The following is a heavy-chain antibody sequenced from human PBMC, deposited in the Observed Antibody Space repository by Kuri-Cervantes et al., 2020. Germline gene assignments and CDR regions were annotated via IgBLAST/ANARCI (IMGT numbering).Heavy chain of an antibody. CDR2: IDWNNGNM. CDR3: ARGRCAGYSSGLCAFDF. V-gene: IGHV3-9*01. CDR1: GFTFDDYA. Sequence: GGSLRLSCAASGFTFDDYAMHWVRQAPGRGLEWVSGIDWNNGNMDSADSVKGRFTISRDNAKNSVSLQMDSLRPDDTALYYCARGRCAGYSSGLCAFDFWGQGVLVTVSS. D-gene: IGHD6-19*01. J-gene: IGHJ4*02.